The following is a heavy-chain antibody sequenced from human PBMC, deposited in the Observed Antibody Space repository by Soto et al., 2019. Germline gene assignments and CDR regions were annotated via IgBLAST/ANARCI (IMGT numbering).Heavy chain of an antibody. J-gene: IGHJ5*02. V-gene: IGHV3-30*03. CDR2: ISKDGGDN. Sequence: QVLVVESAGCVVQPGRSLTLSCAASGFTFSTYGMHWVRQAPGKGLEWVACISKDGGDNSYSDSVKGRFTITRDNSQNTMYLQVNSLRTDDTAVYYCARGSGYDFDHWGQGTLVTVSS. CDR3: ARGSGYDFDH. D-gene: IGHD5-12*01. CDR1: GFTFSTYG.